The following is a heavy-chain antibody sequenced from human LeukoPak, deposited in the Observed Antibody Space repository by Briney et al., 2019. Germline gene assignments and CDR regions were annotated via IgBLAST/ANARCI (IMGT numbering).Heavy chain of an antibody. CDR3: ARADYGGNSGPIWFDP. CDR1: GGSFSGYY. J-gene: IGHJ5*02. D-gene: IGHD4-23*01. CDR2: INHSGST. V-gene: IGHV4-34*01. Sequence: SETLSLTCAVHGGSFSGYYWSWIRQPPGKGLEWIGEINHSGSTNYNPSLKSRVTISVDTSKNQFSLKLSSVTAADTAVYYCARADYGGNSGPIWFDPWGQGTLVTVSS.